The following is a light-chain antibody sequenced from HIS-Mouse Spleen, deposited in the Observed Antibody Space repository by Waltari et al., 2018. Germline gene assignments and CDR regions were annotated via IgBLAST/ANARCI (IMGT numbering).Light chain of an antibody. J-gene: IGLJ3*02. Sequence: QSALTQPASVSGSPGPSITISCTGTSSDVGGYNYVPWYQQHPVKAPKLMFYDVSNPPAGVSNRFSGSTSSNTASLTISGLQAEDEADYYCSSYTSSSTVVFGGGTKLTVL. CDR1: SSDVGGYNY. CDR3: SSYTSSSTVV. V-gene: IGLV2-14*03. CDR2: DVS.